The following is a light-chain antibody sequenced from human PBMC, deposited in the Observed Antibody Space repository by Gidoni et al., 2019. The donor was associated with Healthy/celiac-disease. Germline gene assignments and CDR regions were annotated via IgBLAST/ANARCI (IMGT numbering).Light chain of an antibody. CDR3: QQYDRSRYT. CDR1: QSVSSSY. V-gene: IGKV3D-20*01. CDR2: DAS. J-gene: IGKJ2*01. Sequence: EIVLAQSPATLSLSPGESATLSCGASQSVSSSYLAWYQQKPGLAPRLLIYDASSRATGIPDRFSGSGSGTDFTLTISRLEPEDVAVYYCQQYDRSRYTFGQGTKLEIK.